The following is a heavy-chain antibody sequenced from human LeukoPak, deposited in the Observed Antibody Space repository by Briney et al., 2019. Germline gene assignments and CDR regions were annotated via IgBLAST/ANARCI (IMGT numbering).Heavy chain of an antibody. CDR1: GLTFSNAW. CDR3: TTGATMIVVEEVDY. D-gene: IGHD3-22*01. Sequence: GGSLRLSCAASGLTFSNAWMSWVRQAPGKGLEWVGRIKSKTDGGTTDYAAPVKGRFTISRDDSKNTLYLQMNSLKTEDTAVYYCTTGATMIVVEEVDYWGQGTLVTVSS. J-gene: IGHJ4*02. CDR2: IKSKTDGGTT. V-gene: IGHV3-15*01.